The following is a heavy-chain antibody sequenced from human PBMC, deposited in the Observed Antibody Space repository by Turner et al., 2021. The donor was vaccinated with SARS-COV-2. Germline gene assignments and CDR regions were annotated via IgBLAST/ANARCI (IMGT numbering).Heavy chain of an antibody. CDR3: ARDHYYDSSGYTLDAFDI. CDR1: GFPFSSYG. V-gene: IGHV3-33*01. Sequence: QVQLVESGGGVVQPGRSLRLSWAASGFPFSSYGMHWVRQAPGKGLEWVAVIWYDGSNKYYADSVKGRFTISRDISKNTLYLQMNSLRAEDTAVYYCARDHYYDSSGYTLDAFDIWGQGTMVTISS. CDR2: IWYDGSNK. D-gene: IGHD3-22*01. J-gene: IGHJ3*02.